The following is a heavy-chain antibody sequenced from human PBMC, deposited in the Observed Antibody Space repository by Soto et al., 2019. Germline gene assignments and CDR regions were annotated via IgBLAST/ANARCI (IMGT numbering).Heavy chain of an antibody. CDR1: GFAFSTYA. CDR2: ISGSGDST. Sequence: EVQLLESGGGLVQPGGSLRLSCAASGFAFSTYAMSWVRQAPGKGLEWVSTISGSGDSTYYADSVKGRFTISRDNSKSTLHLQMNSLRVEDTAVYFCAKVLKPWLLGTYDYWGQGTLVTVSS. D-gene: IGHD5-18*01. CDR3: AKVLKPWLLGTYDY. V-gene: IGHV3-23*01. J-gene: IGHJ4*02.